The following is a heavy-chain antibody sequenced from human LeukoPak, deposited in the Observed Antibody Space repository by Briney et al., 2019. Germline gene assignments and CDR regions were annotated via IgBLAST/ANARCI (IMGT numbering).Heavy chain of an antibody. J-gene: IGHJ3*02. D-gene: IGHD1-26*01. CDR2: ISTSSSTI. CDR3: AKWEGAFDI. Sequence: GGSLRLSCAASGFTFNSYSMNWVRQAPGKGLEWISYISTSSSTIYYADSVKGRFTISRDNAKNSLYLQMNSLRAEDTAVYYCAKWEGAFDIWGQGTMVTVPS. V-gene: IGHV3-48*01. CDR1: GFTFNSYS.